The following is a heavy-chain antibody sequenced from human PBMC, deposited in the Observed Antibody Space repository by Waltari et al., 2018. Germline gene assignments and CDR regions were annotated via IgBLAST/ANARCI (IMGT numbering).Heavy chain of an antibody. CDR2: INAGNGNT. J-gene: IGHJ6*02. V-gene: IGHV1-3*01. Sequence: QVQLVQSGAEVKKPGASVKVSCKASGYTFTSSAMHWVRQAPGQRLEWMGWINAGNGNTKYSQKFQGRVTITRDTSASTAYMELSSLRSEDTAVYYCARDDYYYYGMDVWGQGTTVTVSS. CDR3: ARDDYYYYGMDV. CDR1: GYTFTSSA.